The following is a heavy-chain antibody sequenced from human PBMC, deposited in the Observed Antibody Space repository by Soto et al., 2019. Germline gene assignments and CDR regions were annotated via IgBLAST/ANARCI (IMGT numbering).Heavy chain of an antibody. CDR1: GFTFSSYS. CDR3: AREGYGDAFDI. J-gene: IGHJ3*02. V-gene: IGHV3-48*01. CDR2: ISSSSTI. Sequence: GGSLRLSCAASGFTFSSYSMNWVRQAPGKGLEWVSYISSSSTIYYADSVKGRFTISRDNAKNSLYLQMNSLRAEDTAVYYCAREGYGDAFDIWGQGTMVTVSS. D-gene: IGHD5-12*01.